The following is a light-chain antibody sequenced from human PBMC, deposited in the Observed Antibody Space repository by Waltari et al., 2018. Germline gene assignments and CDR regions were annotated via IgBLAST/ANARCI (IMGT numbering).Light chain of an antibody. V-gene: IGKV1-9*01. CDR2: SAS. CDR1: QGISTY. Sequence: IQLTQSPSSLSASVGDRVTITCRASQGISTYLAWYQQKPGKAPKLLTYSASALQSGVPSRFSGGVSGTDFTLTISSLQSEDSAIYYCQQYNIWPWTFGPGTNVDIK. CDR3: QQYNIWPWT. J-gene: IGKJ1*01.